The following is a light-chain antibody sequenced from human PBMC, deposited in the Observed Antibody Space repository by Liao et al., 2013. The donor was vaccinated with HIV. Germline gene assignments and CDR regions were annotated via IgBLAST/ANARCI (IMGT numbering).Light chain of an antibody. CDR3: QVWDSSSDHYV. Sequence: SYVLTQAPSVSVAPGETARITCGGENIGSKSVHWYQQKPGQAPVLVIYYDSDRPSGIPERFSGSNSGNTATLIISRVEAGDEADYYCQVWDSSSDHYVFGTGTKVTVL. CDR2: YDS. J-gene: IGLJ1*01. CDR1: NIGSKS. V-gene: IGLV3-21*04.